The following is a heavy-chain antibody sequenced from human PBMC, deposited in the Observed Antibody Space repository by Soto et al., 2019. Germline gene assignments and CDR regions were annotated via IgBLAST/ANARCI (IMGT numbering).Heavy chain of an antibody. CDR1: GLTFSNYA. V-gene: IGHV3-23*01. D-gene: IGHD4-17*01. CDR3: ASTVPQRYGDPSAFDY. J-gene: IGHJ4*02. CDR2: IVSSGGGT. Sequence: EVQLLESGGGLVQPGGSLRLSCAASGLTFSNYAMYWVRLAPGKGLEWVSTIVSSGGGTYYAVSVKGRFTISRDNSKSTLYLQMISLGVEDTAVYFCASTVPQRYGDPSAFDYWGQGTLVAVSS.